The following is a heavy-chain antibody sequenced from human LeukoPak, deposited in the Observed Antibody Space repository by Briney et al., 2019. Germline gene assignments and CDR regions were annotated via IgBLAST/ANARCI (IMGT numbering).Heavy chain of an antibody. J-gene: IGHJ4*02. CDR2: ISYDGSNK. CDR3: ASSNLAQLDY. D-gene: IGHD2-2*01. CDR1: GFTFNSYA. V-gene: IGHV3-30-3*01. Sequence: GRSLRLSCAASGFTFNSYAMHWVRQAPGKGLEWVAVISYDGSNKYYADSVKGRFTISRDKSKNTLYLQMNSLRAEATAVYYCASSNLAQLDYWGQGTLVTVSS.